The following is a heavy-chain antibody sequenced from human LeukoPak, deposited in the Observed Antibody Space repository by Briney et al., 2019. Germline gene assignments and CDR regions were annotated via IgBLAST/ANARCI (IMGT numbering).Heavy chain of an antibody. CDR2: INSGRSDT. CDR1: GYSFSSYW. CDR3: ARQEYCSGGSCYTWFDP. Sequence: GESLKISCKGSGYSFSSYWIGWVRQMPGKGLEWMGIINSGRSDTRYSPPFQGQVTISADKSISTAYLQWSSLKASDTAMFYCARQEYCSGGSCYTWFDPWGQGTLVTVSS. D-gene: IGHD2-15*01. V-gene: IGHV5-51*01. J-gene: IGHJ5*02.